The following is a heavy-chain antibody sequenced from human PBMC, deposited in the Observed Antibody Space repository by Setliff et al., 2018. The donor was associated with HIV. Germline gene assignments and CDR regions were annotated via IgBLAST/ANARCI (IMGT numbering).Heavy chain of an antibody. CDR3: ARGESAAAGTGVCDY. J-gene: IGHJ4*02. V-gene: IGHV1-18*01. CDR1: GGTFSSYG. CDR2: STPLLDTT. D-gene: IGHD6-13*01. Sequence: ASVKVSCKASGGTFSSYGITWVRQAPGQGLEWMGGSTPLLDTTNYAQKLQGRVTMTTDTSTSTAYMELRSLRSDDTAVYYCARGESAAAGTGVCDYWGQGTLVTVS.